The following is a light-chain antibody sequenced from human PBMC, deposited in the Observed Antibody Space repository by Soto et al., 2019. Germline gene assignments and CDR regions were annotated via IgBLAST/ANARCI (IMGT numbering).Light chain of an antibody. CDR1: SSDIYAYNY. Sequence: QSVLTQPASVSGSPGQSITITCTGTSSDIYAYNYVSWYQQHPGKAPKVVISGVNIRPSGVSSRFSGSKSGNTASLTISGLQAGDEAEYFCGSYAGSDTFVFGTGTKVTVL. CDR2: GVN. V-gene: IGLV2-14*01. J-gene: IGLJ1*01. CDR3: GSYAGSDTFV.